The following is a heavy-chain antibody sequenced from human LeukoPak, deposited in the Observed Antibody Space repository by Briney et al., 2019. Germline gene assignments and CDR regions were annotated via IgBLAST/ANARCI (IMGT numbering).Heavy chain of an antibody. CDR2: IYYSGST. V-gene: IGHV4-30-4*01. CDR1: GGSISSGDYY. J-gene: IGHJ4*02. D-gene: IGHD3-10*01. Sequence: PSETLSLTCTVSGGSISSGDYYWSWIRQPPGKGLEWIGYIYYSGSTYYNPSLKSRVTISVDTSKNQFSLKLSSVTAADTAVYYCAPGGYYGSGSYPQWGQVTLVTVSS. CDR3: APGGYYGSGSYPQ.